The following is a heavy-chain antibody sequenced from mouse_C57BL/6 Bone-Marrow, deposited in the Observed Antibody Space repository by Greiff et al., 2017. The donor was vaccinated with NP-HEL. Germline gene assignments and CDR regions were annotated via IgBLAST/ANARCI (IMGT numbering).Heavy chain of an antibody. CDR3: ARRKGGNWYCDV. V-gene: IGHV1-63*01. CDR1: GYTFTNYW. J-gene: IGHJ1*03. Sequence: VQLQQSGAELVRPGTSVKMSCKASGYTFTNYWIGWAKQRPGHGLEWIGDIYPGGGYTNYNEKFKGKATLTADKSSSTAYMQFSSLTSEDAAIYYCARRKGGNWYCDVWGTGTTVTVSS. CDR2: IYPGGGYT. D-gene: IGHD1-3*01.